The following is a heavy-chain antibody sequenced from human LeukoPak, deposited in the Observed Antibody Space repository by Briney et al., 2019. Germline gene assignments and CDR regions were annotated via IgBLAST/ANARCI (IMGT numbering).Heavy chain of an antibody. CDR2: IYYSGST. J-gene: IGHJ5*02. CDR1: GGSISTSGYY. D-gene: IGHD3-22*01. Sequence: SETLSLTCTASGGSISTSGYYWGWIRQPPGKGLEWIGSIYYSGSTYYNPPLKSRVTMSVDTSKNQFSLKLSSVTAADTAVYYCARDIRNTYYYDSSGYYYWYNWFDPWGQGTLVTVSS. CDR3: ARDIRNTYYYDSSGYYYWYNWFDP. V-gene: IGHV4-39*07.